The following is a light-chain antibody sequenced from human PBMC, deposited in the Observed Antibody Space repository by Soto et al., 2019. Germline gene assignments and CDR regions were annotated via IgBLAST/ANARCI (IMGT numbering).Light chain of an antibody. J-gene: IGKJ1*01. Sequence: DIVMTQSPDSLAVSLGERATINCKSSQSVLYSSNNKNYLAWYQQKPGQPPKLLIYWASTRESGVPDRFSGSGSGTYFTLTISRLQAEDVTVYYCQQYYSTPRTFGQGTKVEIK. CDR3: QQYYSTPRT. V-gene: IGKV4-1*01. CDR1: QSVLYSSNNKNY. CDR2: WAS.